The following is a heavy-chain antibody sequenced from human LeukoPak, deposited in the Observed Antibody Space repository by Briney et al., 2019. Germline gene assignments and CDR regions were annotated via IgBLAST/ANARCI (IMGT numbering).Heavy chain of an antibody. J-gene: IGHJ4*02. CDR3: ARRIQLWTWDY. CDR1: GYSFTNYW. Sequence: GESLKISCKGSGYSFTNYWIGWVRQMPGKGLEWMGVIYPGDSDTRYSPSFQGQVTISVDKSFSTAYLQWNSLKASDTAMYYCARRIQLWTWDYWGQGTLVTVSS. V-gene: IGHV5-51*01. D-gene: IGHD5-18*01. CDR2: IYPGDSDT.